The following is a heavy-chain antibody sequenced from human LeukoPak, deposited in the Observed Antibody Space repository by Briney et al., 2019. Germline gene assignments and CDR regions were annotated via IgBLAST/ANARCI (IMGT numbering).Heavy chain of an antibody. CDR2: ISSSSSYI. Sequence: GESLRLSCAASGFTFSSYSMNWVRQAPGKGLEWVSSISSSSSYIYYADSVKGRFTISRDNAKNSLYLQMNSLRAEDTAVYYCARVRSDFWSGYEYSLDYWGQGTLVTVSS. V-gene: IGHV3-21*01. CDR3: ARVRSDFWSGYEYSLDY. D-gene: IGHD3-3*01. J-gene: IGHJ4*02. CDR1: GFTFSSYS.